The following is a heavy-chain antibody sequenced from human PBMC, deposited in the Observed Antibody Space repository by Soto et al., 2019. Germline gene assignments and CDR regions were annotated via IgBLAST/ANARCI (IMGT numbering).Heavy chain of an antibody. D-gene: IGHD4-17*01. J-gene: IGHJ4*02. V-gene: IGHV1-8*01. CDR3: ARMVGPVTRIDY. CDR2: MNSNSGNT. CDR1: GYTFTSYD. Sequence: ASVKVSCKASGYTFTSYDINWVRQATGQGLEWMGWMNSNSGNTGYAQKFQGRVTMTRNTSISTAYMELSSLRSEDTAVYYCARMVGPVTRIDYWGQGTLVTVSS.